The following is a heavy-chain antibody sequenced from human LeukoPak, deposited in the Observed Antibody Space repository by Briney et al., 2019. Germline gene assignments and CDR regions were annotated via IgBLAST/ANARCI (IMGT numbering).Heavy chain of an antibody. CDR3: AKERITIFGVVISGYDY. J-gene: IGHJ4*02. Sequence: GGSLRLSCAASGFTFSSYAMSWVRQAPGKGLEWVSAISGSGGSTYYADSVKGRFTISRDNSKNTLYLQMNSLRAEDTAVYYCAKERITIFGVVISGYDYWGQGTLVTVSS. CDR1: GFTFSSYA. D-gene: IGHD3-3*01. V-gene: IGHV3-23*01. CDR2: ISGSGGST.